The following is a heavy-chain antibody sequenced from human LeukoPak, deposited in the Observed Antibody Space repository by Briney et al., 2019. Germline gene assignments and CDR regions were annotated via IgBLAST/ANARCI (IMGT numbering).Heavy chain of an antibody. CDR3: ASDTSGKGNY. J-gene: IGHJ4*02. CDR2: ISSSSSYI. CDR1: GFTFSSYS. V-gene: IGHV3-21*01. D-gene: IGHD3-10*01. Sequence: GGSLRLSCAASGFTFSSYSMNWVRQAPGKGLEWVSSISSSSSYIYYADSVKGRFTISRDNAKNSLYLRMNSLRAEDTAVYYCASDTSGKGNYWGQGTLVTVSS.